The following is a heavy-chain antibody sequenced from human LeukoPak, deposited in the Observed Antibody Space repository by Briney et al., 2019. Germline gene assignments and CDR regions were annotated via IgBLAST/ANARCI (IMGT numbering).Heavy chain of an antibody. CDR3: ARGGKATVVTM. CDR2: IYSSGST. D-gene: IGHD4-23*01. Sequence: SETLSLTCTVSGGSINSYYWSWIRQPAGKGLEWIGHIYSSGSTNYNPSLKSRVSMSVDTSKNQFSLKLTSVTAADTAVYYCARGGKATVVTMWGQGILVTVSS. CDR1: GGSINSYY. J-gene: IGHJ4*02. V-gene: IGHV4-4*07.